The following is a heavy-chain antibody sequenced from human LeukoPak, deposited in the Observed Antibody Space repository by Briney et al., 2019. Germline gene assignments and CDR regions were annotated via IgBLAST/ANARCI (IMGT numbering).Heavy chain of an antibody. J-gene: IGHJ6*02. CDR2: IDHSGSI. Sequence: SETLSLTCAVHGGSFSEYSWNWIRQPPEKGLEWIGEIDHSGSIKYNPSLKSRVTMSVDTPKNQLSLRLTSVAAADTAVYFCARFRRVLVPTPNYYGMDVWGQGTPVIVSS. D-gene: IGHD2/OR15-2a*01. CDR1: GGSFSEYS. CDR3: ARFRRVLVPTPNYYGMDV. V-gene: IGHV4-34*01.